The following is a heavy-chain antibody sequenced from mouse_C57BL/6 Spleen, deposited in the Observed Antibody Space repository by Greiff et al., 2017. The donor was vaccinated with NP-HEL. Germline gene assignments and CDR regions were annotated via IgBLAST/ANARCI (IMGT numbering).Heavy chain of an antibody. D-gene: IGHD2-3*01. V-gene: IGHV5-17*01. Sequence: EVQRVESGGGLVKPGGSLKLSCAASGFTFSDYGMHWVRQAPEKGLEWVAYISSGSSTIYYADTVKGRFTISRDNAKNTLFLQMTSLRSEDTAMYYCARRGYDGYYEAMDYWGQGTSVTVSS. CDR2: ISSGSSTI. CDR3: ARRGYDGYYEAMDY. CDR1: GFTFSDYG. J-gene: IGHJ4*01.